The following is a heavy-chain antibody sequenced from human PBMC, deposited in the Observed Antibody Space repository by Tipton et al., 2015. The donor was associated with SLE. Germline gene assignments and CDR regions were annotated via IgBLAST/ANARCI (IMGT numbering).Heavy chain of an antibody. J-gene: IGHJ4*02. CDR3: ARHDSESPFDY. CDR2: IYYSGST. V-gene: IGHV4-39*07. Sequence: TLSLTCTVSGGSISSYYWGWIRQPPGKGLEWIGSIYYSGSTYYNPSLKSRVTISVDTSKNQFSLKLSSVTAADTAVYYCARHDSESPFDYWGQGTLVTVSS. D-gene: IGHD1-14*01. CDR1: GGSISSYY.